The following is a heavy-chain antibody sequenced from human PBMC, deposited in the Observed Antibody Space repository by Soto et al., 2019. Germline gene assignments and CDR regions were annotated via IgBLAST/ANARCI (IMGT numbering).Heavy chain of an antibody. CDR1: GGTFSSYA. V-gene: IGHV1-69*13. CDR3: ARISYYGSGSYYNPRSHYYYGMDV. J-gene: IGHJ6*02. D-gene: IGHD3-10*01. CDR2: VIPIFGTA. Sequence: GASVKVSCKASGGTFSSYAISWVRQAPGQGLEWMGGVIPIFGTANYAQKFQGRVTITADESTSTAYMELSSLRSEDTAVYYCARISYYGSGSYYNPRSHYYYGMDVWGQGTTVTVSS.